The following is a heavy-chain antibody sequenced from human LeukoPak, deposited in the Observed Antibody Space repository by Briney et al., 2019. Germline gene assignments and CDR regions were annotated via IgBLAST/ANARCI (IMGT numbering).Heavy chain of an antibody. V-gene: IGHV3-66*01. CDR3: ARDHPYGPGSYTFDY. CDR1: GFTVSSNY. Sequence: GGSLRLSCAASGFTVSSNYMSWVRQAPGKGLEWVSVIYSGGSTYYADSVKGRFTISRDNSKNTLYLQMNSLRAEDSAVYYCARDHPYGPGSYTFDYWGQGTLVTVSS. J-gene: IGHJ4*02. CDR2: IYSGGST. D-gene: IGHD3-10*01.